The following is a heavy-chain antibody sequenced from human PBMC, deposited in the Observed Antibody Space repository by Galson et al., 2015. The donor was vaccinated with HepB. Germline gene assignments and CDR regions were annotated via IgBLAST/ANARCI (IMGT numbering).Heavy chain of an antibody. Sequence: SVKVSCKASGGIFGSYVINWVRQAPGQGLEWMGGIIPVYGSANYAQKFQGRVTFTADASTSTAYMEIVSLKSEDTATYYCARLVAVAASGDNPFDPWGQGTLVTVSS. D-gene: IGHD2-21*02. J-gene: IGHJ5*02. CDR2: IIPVYGSA. V-gene: IGHV1-69*13. CDR1: GGIFGSYV. CDR3: ARLVAVAASGDNPFDP.